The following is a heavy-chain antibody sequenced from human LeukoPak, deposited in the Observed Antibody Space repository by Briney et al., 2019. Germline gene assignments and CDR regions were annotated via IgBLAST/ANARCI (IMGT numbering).Heavy chain of an antibody. CDR3: ARSDGFDP. V-gene: IGHV3-21*01. CDR1: GFTFSSFF. Sequence: PGGSLRLSCEASGFTFSSFFMNWVRQAPGKGLEWVTSISGSTTYIYYADSVKGRFTVSRDNAKNSLYLQMDFLRAEDTAVYYCARSDGFDPWGQGTLVTVSS. J-gene: IGHJ5*02. CDR2: ISGSTTYI.